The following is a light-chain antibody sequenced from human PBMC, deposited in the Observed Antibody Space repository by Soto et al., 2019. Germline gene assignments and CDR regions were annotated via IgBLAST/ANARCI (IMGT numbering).Light chain of an antibody. Sequence: IQMTQSPSSLSAYVGDRVTITCRASQGIRDDLGWYQQKPGRAPRLLIYGASSLQSGVPSRFSGSGYGTEFTLTISSLQPEDFATYYCLQDYNYPLTFDGGTRVEIK. CDR2: GAS. V-gene: IGKV1-6*02. CDR1: QGIRDD. J-gene: IGKJ4*01. CDR3: LQDYNYPLT.